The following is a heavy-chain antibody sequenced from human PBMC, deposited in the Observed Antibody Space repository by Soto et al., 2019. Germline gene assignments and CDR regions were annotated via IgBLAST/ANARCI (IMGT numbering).Heavy chain of an antibody. D-gene: IGHD2-15*01. CDR3: AKVQRHCSGGSCYPSPYYYYGMDV. CDR2: ISGSGGST. Sequence: GGSLRLSCAASGFTFSSYAMSWVRQAPGKGLEWVSAISGSGGSTYYADSVKGRFTISRDNSKNTLYLQMNSLRAEDTAVYYCAKVQRHCSGGSCYPSPYYYYGMDVWGQGTTVTVSS. CDR1: GFTFSSYA. V-gene: IGHV3-23*01. J-gene: IGHJ6*02.